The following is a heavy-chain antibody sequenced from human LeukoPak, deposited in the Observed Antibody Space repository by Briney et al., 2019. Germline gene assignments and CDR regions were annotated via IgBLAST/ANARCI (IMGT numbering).Heavy chain of an antibody. CDR3: ARDQGWLQSSGAFDI. V-gene: IGHV3-21*01. J-gene: IGHJ3*02. CDR2: ISSSSIYI. D-gene: IGHD5-24*01. Sequence: GGSLRLSCAASGFIFSRYSIDWVRQAPGKGLEWVSSISSSSIYIYYADSVKGRFTISRDNAKNSLYLQMNSLRAEDTAVYYCARDQGWLQSSGAFDIWGQGTMVTVSS. CDR1: GFIFSRYS.